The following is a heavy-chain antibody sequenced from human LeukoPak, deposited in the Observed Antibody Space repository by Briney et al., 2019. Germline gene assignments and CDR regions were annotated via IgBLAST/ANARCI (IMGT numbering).Heavy chain of an antibody. J-gene: IGHJ5*02. CDR3: ARSITIFGVVQFDP. CDR2: INPSSGGT. Sequence: ASVKVSCKASGHIFTSYYMHWVRQAPGQGLEWMGRINPSSGGTNYAQNFQGRVTMTRDTATTTVYMELSSLTSEDTAVCYCARSITIFGVVQFDPWGQGTLVTVSS. D-gene: IGHD3-3*01. CDR1: GHIFTSYY. V-gene: IGHV1-46*01.